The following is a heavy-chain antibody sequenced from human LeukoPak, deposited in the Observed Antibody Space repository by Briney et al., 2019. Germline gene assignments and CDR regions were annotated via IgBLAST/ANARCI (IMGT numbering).Heavy chain of an antibody. V-gene: IGHV1-69*01. CDR2: IIPIFGTA. CDR1: GGTFSSYA. CDR3: ASGRYDILTGADY. Sequence: SVTVSCTASGGTFSSYAISWVRQAPGQGLEWMGGIIPIFGTANYAQKFQGRVTITADESTSTAYMELSSLRSEDTAVYYCASGRYDILTGADYWGQGTLVTVSS. J-gene: IGHJ4*02. D-gene: IGHD3-9*01.